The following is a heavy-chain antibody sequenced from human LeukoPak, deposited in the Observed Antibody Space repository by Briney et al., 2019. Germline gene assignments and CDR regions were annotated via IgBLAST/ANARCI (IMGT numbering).Heavy chain of an antibody. CDR1: GGSISSGSYY. V-gene: IGHV4-61*02. D-gene: IGHD3/OR15-3a*01. J-gene: IGHJ2*01. CDR3: ARFELAYWYFDL. Sequence: SETLSLTCTVSGGSISSGSYYWSWIRQPAGKGLEWIGRIYTSGSTNYNPSLKSRVTISVDTPKNQFSLKLSSVTAADTAVYYCARFELAYWYFDLWGRGTLVTVSS. CDR2: IYTSGST.